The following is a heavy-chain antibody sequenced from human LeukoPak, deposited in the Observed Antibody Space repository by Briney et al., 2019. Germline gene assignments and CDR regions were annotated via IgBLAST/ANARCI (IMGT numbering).Heavy chain of an antibody. CDR2: IIPIFGTA. Sequence: VASVKVSCKASGGTFSSYAISWVRQAPGQGLEWMGGIIPIFGTANYAQKFQGRVTMTEDTSTDTAYMELSSLRSEDTAVYYCATETITMVRGVSSSFDYWGQGTLVTVSS. J-gene: IGHJ4*02. V-gene: IGHV1-69*06. CDR3: ATETITMVRGVSSSFDY. CDR1: GGTFSSYA. D-gene: IGHD3-10*01.